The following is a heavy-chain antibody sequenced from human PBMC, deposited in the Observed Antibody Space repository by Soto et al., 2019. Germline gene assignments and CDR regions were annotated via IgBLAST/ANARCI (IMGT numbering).Heavy chain of an antibody. CDR1: GGSFSGYY. CDR3: ARLDTVGPRPYYYYGMDV. J-gene: IGHJ6*02. D-gene: IGHD4-4*01. V-gene: IGHV4-34*01. CDR2: INHSGST. Sequence: PSETLSLTCAVYGGSFSGYYWGWIRQPPGKGLEWIGEINHSGSTNYNPSLKSRVTISVDTSKNQFSLKLSSVTAADTAVYYCARLDTVGPRPYYYYGMDVWGQGTTVTVSS.